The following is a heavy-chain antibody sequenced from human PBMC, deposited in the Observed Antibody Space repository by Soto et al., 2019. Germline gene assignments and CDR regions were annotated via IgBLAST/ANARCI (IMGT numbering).Heavy chain of an antibody. Sequence: ASVKVSCKASGGTFSSYAISWVRQAPGQGLEWMGGIIPIFGTANYAQKFQGRVTITADESTSTAYMELSSLRSEDTAVYYCARNNRYYDFWSGYYYYFDCWGQGTLVTVSS. D-gene: IGHD3-3*01. CDR2: IIPIFGTA. J-gene: IGHJ4*02. V-gene: IGHV1-69*13. CDR1: GGTFSSYA. CDR3: ARNNRYYDFWSGYYYYFDC.